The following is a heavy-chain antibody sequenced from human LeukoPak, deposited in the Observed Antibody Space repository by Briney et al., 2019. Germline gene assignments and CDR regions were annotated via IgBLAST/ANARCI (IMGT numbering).Heavy chain of an antibody. Sequence: GGSLRLSCAASGFTFSSYSMNWVRQAPGKGLEWVSSISSSSSYIYYADSVKGRFTISRDNSKSTLCLQMNSLRAEDTAVYYCAKQLGYCSDGSCYFPYWGQGTLVTVSS. CDR2: ISSSSSYI. CDR3: AKQLGYCSDGSCYFPY. J-gene: IGHJ4*02. D-gene: IGHD2-15*01. CDR1: GFTFSSYS. V-gene: IGHV3-21*04.